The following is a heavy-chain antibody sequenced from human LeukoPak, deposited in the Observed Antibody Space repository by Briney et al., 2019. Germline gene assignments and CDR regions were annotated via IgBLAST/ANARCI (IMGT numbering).Heavy chain of an antibody. J-gene: IGHJ5*02. CDR2: ISWNSGSI. Sequence: QTGGSLRLSCAASGFTFDDYAMHWVRQAPGKGLEWVSGISWNSGSIGYADSVKGRFTISRDNAKNSLFLQMNSLRAEDTAVYYCARVGGSSSRWFDPWGQGTLVTVSS. D-gene: IGHD6-6*01. CDR3: ARVGGSSSRWFDP. CDR1: GFTFDDYA. V-gene: IGHV3-9*01.